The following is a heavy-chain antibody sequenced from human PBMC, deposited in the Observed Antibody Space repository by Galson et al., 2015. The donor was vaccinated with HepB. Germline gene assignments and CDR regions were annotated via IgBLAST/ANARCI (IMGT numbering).Heavy chain of an antibody. CDR1: GFTFSSYV. J-gene: IGHJ4*02. CDR2: ITAGGGST. CDR3: AKGDIGGSYSNFEH. D-gene: IGHD1-26*01. V-gene: IGHV3-23*01. Sequence: SLRLSCAASGFTFSSYVMSWVRQAPGKGLEWVSSITAGGGSTYSADSVKGRFTISRDNSKDTLSLQMNSLSADDTAVYFCAKGDIGGSYSNFEHWGQGSLVTVSS.